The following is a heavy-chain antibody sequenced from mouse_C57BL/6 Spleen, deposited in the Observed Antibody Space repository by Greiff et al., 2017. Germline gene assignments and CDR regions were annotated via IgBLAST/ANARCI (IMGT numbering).Heavy chain of an antibody. CDR2: IYPRSGNT. V-gene: IGHV1-81*01. J-gene: IGHJ2*01. Sequence: VKLVESGAELARPGASVKLSCKASGYTFTSYGISWVKQRTGQGLEWIGEIYPRSGNTYYNEKFKGKATLTADKSSSTAYMELRSLTSEDSAVYFCARERALDGYFDYWGQGTTLTVSS. D-gene: IGHD2-3*01. CDR1: GYTFTSYG. CDR3: ARERALDGYFDY.